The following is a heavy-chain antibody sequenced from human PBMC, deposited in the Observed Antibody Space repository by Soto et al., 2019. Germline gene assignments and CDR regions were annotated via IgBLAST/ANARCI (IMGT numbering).Heavy chain of an antibody. J-gene: IGHJ6*04. CDR2: ISSNGGST. V-gene: IGHV3-64D*08. CDR1: GFTFSSYA. D-gene: IGHD3-10*01. CDR3: VKAYYCSGPKLTAAYYYYGMDV. Sequence: GGSLRLSCSASGFTFSSYAMHWVRQAPGKGLEYVSAISSNGGSTYYADSVKGRFTISRDNSKNTLYLQMSSLRAEDTAVYFCVKAYYCSGPKLTAAYYYYGMDVWGKGTTVTVSS.